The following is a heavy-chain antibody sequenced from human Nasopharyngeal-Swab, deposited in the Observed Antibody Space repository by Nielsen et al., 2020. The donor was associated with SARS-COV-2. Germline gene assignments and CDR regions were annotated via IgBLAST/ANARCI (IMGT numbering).Heavy chain of an antibody. Sequence: RQAPGKGLEWIGYIYYSGSTNYNPSLKSRVTISVDTSKNQFSLKLSPVTAADTAVYYCARVLGSIVVVPAAMPVYAFDIWGQGTMVTVSS. CDR3: ARVLGSIVVVPAAMPVYAFDI. J-gene: IGHJ3*02. V-gene: IGHV4-59*01. CDR2: IYYSGST. D-gene: IGHD2-2*01.